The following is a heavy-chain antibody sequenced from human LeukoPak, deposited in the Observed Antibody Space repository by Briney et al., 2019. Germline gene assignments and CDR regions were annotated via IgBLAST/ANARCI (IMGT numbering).Heavy chain of an antibody. CDR2: ISGSGGST. CDR3: AKGSAGYSSGWLSAFDI. CDR1: GFTFSSYA. J-gene: IGHJ3*02. Sequence: GGSLRLSCAASGFTFSSYAMSWVRQAPGKGLEWASAISGSGGSTYYADSVKGRFTISRDNSKNTLYLQMNSLRAEDTAVYYCAKGSAGYSSGWLSAFDIWGQGTMVTVSS. D-gene: IGHD6-19*01. V-gene: IGHV3-23*01.